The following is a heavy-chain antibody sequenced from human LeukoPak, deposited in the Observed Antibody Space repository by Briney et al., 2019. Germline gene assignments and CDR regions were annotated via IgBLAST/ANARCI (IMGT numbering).Heavy chain of an antibody. J-gene: IGHJ4*02. CDR1: GFTFSTYA. CDR2: ISGSGGST. CDR3: ARDKLDY. V-gene: IGHV3-23*01. Sequence: GGSLGLSCGASGFTFSTYAMNWVRQPPGKGLEWVSAISGSGGSTYYADSVKGRFTISRDNSKNTLYLQMNSLRAEDTAVYYCARDKLDYWGQGTLVTVSS.